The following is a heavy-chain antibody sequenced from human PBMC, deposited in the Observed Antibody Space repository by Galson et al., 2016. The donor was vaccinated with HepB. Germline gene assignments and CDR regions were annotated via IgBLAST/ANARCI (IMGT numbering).Heavy chain of an antibody. V-gene: IGHV3-11*04. Sequence: SLRLSCAASGFTFNNYDMRWFRQAPGKGLEWVSYITRSGGTTLYADSVKGRFTISRDNAKNSLYLQMNSLRVVDTAVYYCARTITGTPWHHYYYGMDVWGQGTTVSVSS. J-gene: IGHJ6*02. CDR3: ARTITGTPWHHYYYGMDV. CDR2: ITRSGGTT. D-gene: IGHD1-20*01. CDR1: GFTFNNYD.